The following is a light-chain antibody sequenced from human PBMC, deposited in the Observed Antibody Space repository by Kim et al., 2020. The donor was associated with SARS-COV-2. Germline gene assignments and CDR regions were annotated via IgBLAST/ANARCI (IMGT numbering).Light chain of an antibody. CDR1: QSVSSN. CDR3: QQNNNWPPVT. J-gene: IGKJ5*01. V-gene: IGKV3-15*01. Sequence: EIVMTQSPATLSVSPGERATLSCRASQSVSSNLAWYQQKPGQAPRLLIYGASTRANGIPARFSGSESGTEFTLTISSLQSEDFAVYYCQQNNNWPPVTFGQGTRLEIK. CDR2: GAS.